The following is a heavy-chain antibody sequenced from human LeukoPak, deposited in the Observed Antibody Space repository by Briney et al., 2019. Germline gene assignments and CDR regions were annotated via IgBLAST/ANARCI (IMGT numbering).Heavy chain of an antibody. CDR3: ARVPPRGGWYRY. CDR2: MNPNSGNT. V-gene: IGHV1-8*01. CDR1: GYTFTSYD. J-gene: IGHJ4*02. D-gene: IGHD6-19*01. Sequence: GASVKVSCKASGYTFTSYDINWVRQATGQGLEWMGWMNPNSGNTGYAQKFQGRVTMTRNTSISTAYMELSSLRSEDTAVYYCARVPPRGGWYRYWGQGTLVTVSS.